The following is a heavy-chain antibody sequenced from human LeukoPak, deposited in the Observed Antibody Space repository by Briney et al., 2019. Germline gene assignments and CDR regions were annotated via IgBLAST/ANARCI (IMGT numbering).Heavy chain of an antibody. CDR2: MNPNSGNT. CDR3: ARGRFTMVRGVKDWFDP. CDR1: GYTFTSYD. V-gene: IGHV1-8*03. Sequence: ASVKVSCKASGYTFTSYDINWVRQATGQGLEWMGWMNPNSGNTGYAQKFQGRVTITRNTSISTAYMELSSLRSEDTAVYYCARGRFTMVRGVKDWFDPWGQGNLVTVSS. J-gene: IGHJ5*02. D-gene: IGHD3-10*01.